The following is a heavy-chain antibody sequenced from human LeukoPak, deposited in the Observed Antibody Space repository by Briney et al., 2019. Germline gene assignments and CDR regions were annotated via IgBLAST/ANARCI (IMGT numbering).Heavy chain of an antibody. J-gene: IGHJ4*02. Sequence: GGSLRLSCAASGFTVSNNYMSWVRQAPGKGLEWVSVIYSGGSTYYADSVKGRFTISRDNSKNTLYLQMNSLRSEDTAVYYCARSGDIVVVPAAIPFDYWGQGTLVTVSS. CDR2: IYSGGST. CDR3: ARSGDIVVVPAAIPFDY. D-gene: IGHD2-2*01. CDR1: GFTVSNNY. V-gene: IGHV3-53*05.